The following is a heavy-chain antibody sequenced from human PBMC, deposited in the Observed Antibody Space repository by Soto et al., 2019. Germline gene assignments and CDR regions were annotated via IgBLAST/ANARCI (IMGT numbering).Heavy chain of an antibody. CDR3: ARDFKGRGSYYGPDYYGMDV. CDR2: IWYDGSNK. Sequence: PGGSLRLSCAASGFTFSSYGMHWVRQAPGKGLEWVAVIWYDGSNKYYADSVKGRFTISRDNSKNTLYLQMNSLRAEDTAVYYCARDFKGRGSYYGPDYYGMDVWGQGTTVTVSS. CDR1: GFTFSSYG. V-gene: IGHV3-33*01. D-gene: IGHD1-26*01. J-gene: IGHJ6*02.